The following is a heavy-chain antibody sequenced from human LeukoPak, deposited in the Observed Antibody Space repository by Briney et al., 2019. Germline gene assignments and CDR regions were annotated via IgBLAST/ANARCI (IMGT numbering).Heavy chain of an antibody. CDR3: VRGGESTWS. CDR2: INNDGSGT. CDR1: GFTFSSYW. D-gene: IGHD2-15*01. Sequence: PGGSLRLSCAASGFTFSSYWMHWVRRAPGKGPVWVSRINNDGSGTTYADSVKGRFTISRDDAKNTLYLQMNSLRAEDTAVYYCVRGGESTWSWGQGTLVTVSS. J-gene: IGHJ5*02. V-gene: IGHV3-74*01.